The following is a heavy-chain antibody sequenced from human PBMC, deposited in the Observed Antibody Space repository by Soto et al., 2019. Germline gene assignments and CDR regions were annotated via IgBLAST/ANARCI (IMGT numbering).Heavy chain of an antibody. Sequence: QVQLVQSGAEVKKPGDSVKVSCEASGYTFGHFYITWVRQAPGQGLEWMGAISPHNRNTNYAEKFRGRVTMTTDTSTTTAYMELRSLRSDDTAVYYCARDEGGYDILTGYYKAHHFDQWGQGALVTVSS. V-gene: IGHV1-18*01. CDR1: GYTFGHFY. J-gene: IGHJ4*02. CDR3: ARDEGGYDILTGYYKAHHFDQ. CDR2: ISPHNRNT. D-gene: IGHD3-9*01.